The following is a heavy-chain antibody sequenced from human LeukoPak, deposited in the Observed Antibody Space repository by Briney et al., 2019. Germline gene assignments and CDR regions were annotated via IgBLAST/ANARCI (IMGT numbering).Heavy chain of an antibody. V-gene: IGHV4-61*01. CDR2: IYYSGST. Sequence: PSETLSLTCTVSGGSVSSGSYYWSWIRQPPGKGLEWIGYIYYSGSTNYNPSLKSRVTISVDTSKNQFSLKLSSVTAADTAVYYCSTGSGWLLFDYWGQGTLVTVSS. D-gene: IGHD5-18*01. CDR1: GGSVSSGSYY. J-gene: IGHJ4*02. CDR3: STGSGWLLFDY.